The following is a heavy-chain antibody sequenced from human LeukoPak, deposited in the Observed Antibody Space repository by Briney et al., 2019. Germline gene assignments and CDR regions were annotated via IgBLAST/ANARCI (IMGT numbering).Heavy chain of an antibody. J-gene: IGHJ5*02. D-gene: IGHD3-10*01. Sequence: GESLKISCRASGYSFTAYWIGWVRQLPGKGLEWMGIIYPGDSDTRYSPPFQGQVTISADKSISTAYLQWSSLKASDTAMYYCARRNYYFGSGSYYSPDNWFDPWGQGTLVTVSS. CDR3: ARRNYYFGSGSYYSPDNWFDP. V-gene: IGHV5-51*01. CDR2: IYPGDSDT. CDR1: GYSFTAYW.